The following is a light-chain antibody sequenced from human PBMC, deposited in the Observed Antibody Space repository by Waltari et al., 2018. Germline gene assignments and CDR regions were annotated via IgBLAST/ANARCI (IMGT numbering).Light chain of an antibody. J-gene: IGLJ2*01. CDR3: CSYAGSSSLV. CDR2: DVT. CDR1: SSDLGTYHY. V-gene: IGLV2-23*02. Sequence: SALTQPASVSGSPGQSITISCTGTSSDLGTYHYVSWYQQYPGKAPKLMIYDVTKRPSGVSDRFSGSKSGNTASLTISGLQAEDEADYYCCSYAGSSSLVFGGGTKLTVL.